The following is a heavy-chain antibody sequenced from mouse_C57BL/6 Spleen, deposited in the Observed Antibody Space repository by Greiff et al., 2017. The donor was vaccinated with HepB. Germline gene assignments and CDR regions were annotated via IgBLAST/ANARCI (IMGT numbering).Heavy chain of an antibody. D-gene: IGHD1-1*01. CDR3: ARYYGSSLFDY. V-gene: IGHV1-9*01. Sequence: QVQLQQSGAELMKPGASVKLSCKATGYTFTGYWIEWVKQRPGHGLEWIGEILPGSGSTNYNEKFKGKATFTADTSSNTAYMQLSSQTTEDSAIYYCARYYGSSLFDYWGQGTTLTVSS. J-gene: IGHJ2*01. CDR1: GYTFTGYW. CDR2: ILPGSGST.